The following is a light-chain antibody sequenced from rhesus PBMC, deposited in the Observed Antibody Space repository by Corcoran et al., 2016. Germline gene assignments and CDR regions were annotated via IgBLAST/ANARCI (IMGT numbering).Light chain of an antibody. CDR1: QSLLHSNGYTY. CDR3: EQTLQTPFT. V-gene: IGKV2-78*01. Sequence: DIVMTQTPLSLSVTPGEPASISCRSSQSLLHSNGYTYLHWYLQKPGQSPPLLIYGVSNRASGVPDRFSGDGSGTDFTLKISQVEAEDVGVYYCEQTLQTPFTFGPGTKLDIK. CDR2: GVS. J-gene: IGKJ3*01.